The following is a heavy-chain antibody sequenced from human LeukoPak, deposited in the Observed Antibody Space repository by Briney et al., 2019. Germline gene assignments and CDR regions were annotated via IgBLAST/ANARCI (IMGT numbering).Heavy chain of an antibody. CDR2: IYYSGST. V-gene: IGHV4-39*07. CDR3: ARDRAMIVVEEVYYFDY. CDR1: GGSIISSSSY. J-gene: IGHJ4*02. D-gene: IGHD3-22*01. Sequence: PSGTLSDTCTVSGGSIISSSSYWGWIRQPPRKGLEWLGSIYYSGSTYYNPSLKSRVTISVDTSKNQFSLKLSSVTAADTAVYYCARDRAMIVVEEVYYFDYWGQGTLVTVSS.